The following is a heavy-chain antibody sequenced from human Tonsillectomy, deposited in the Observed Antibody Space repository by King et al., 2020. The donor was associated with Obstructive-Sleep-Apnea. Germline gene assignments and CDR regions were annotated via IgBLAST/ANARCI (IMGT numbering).Heavy chain of an antibody. CDR1: GGSFSGYY. D-gene: IGHD6-13*01. Sequence: VQLQQWGAGLLKPSETLSLTCAVYGGSFSGYYWSWIRQPPGKGLEWTGEINHSGSTNYNPSLKSRVTISVDTSKNQFSLKLSSVTAADTAVYYCARRHYSSSWSYYYYGMDVWGQGTTVTVSS. J-gene: IGHJ6*02. CDR2: INHSGST. CDR3: ARRHYSSSWSYYYYGMDV. V-gene: IGHV4-34*01.